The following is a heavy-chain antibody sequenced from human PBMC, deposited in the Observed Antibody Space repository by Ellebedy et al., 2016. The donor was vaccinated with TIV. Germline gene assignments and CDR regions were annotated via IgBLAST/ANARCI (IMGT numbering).Heavy chain of an antibody. CDR2: IKQDASKR. J-gene: IGHJ4*02. Sequence: GGSLRLSCVASGFTFSNYWMSWVRQAPGKGLEWVANIKQDASKRYYVDSVKGRFSISRDNAKNSIYLQMNSLRDEDTAVYYCARDQWLGRAYYFDSWGQGILLIVSS. CDR1: GFTFSNYW. CDR3: ARDQWLGRAYYFDS. V-gene: IGHV3-7*01. D-gene: IGHD6-19*01.